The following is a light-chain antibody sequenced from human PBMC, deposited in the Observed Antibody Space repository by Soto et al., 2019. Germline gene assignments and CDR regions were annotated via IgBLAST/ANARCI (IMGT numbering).Light chain of an antibody. Sequence: DIQMTQSPSSLSASVGDRVTITCRAGQGIAGRLNWYQQKSGKAPKLLIYATSTLQNGVPSRFSGSGSGTDFTLTISSLQPEDFATYYCQQSHSSWTFGQGTKLEI. CDR1: QGIAGR. CDR2: ATS. CDR3: QQSHSSWT. V-gene: IGKV1-39*01. J-gene: IGKJ1*01.